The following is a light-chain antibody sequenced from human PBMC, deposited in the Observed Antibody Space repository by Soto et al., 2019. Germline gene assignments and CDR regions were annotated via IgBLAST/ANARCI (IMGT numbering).Light chain of an antibody. Sequence: QAVVTQPPSVSGAPGQTVTISCTGSSSNIGAGYHVHWYQQLPGTAPKLLISGNINRPSGVPDRFSGSNSGTSASLAITGLQAEDEAHYYCQSYDSSLSVVFGGGTKLTVL. V-gene: IGLV1-40*01. CDR3: QSYDSSLSVV. J-gene: IGLJ2*01. CDR2: GNI. CDR1: SSNIGAGYH.